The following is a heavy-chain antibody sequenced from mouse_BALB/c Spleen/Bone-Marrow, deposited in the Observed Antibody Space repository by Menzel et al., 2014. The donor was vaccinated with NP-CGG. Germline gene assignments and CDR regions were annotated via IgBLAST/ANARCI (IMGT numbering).Heavy chain of an antibody. CDR1: GFTFSSYG. CDR2: INSNGGST. CDR3: ARDSNDY. Sequence: EVKVVESGGGLVQPGGSLKLSCAASGFTFSSYGMSWVRQTPDKRLELVATINSNGGSTYYPDSVKGRLTISRDNAKNTLYLQMSSLRSEDTAMYYCARDSNDYWGQGTTLTVSS. J-gene: IGHJ2*01. V-gene: IGHV5-6-3*01.